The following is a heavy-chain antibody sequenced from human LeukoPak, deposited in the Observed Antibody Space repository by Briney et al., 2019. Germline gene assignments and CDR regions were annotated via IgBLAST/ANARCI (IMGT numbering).Heavy chain of an antibody. D-gene: IGHD3-10*02. CDR1: GFTFSSNR. V-gene: IGHV3-7*01. CDR2: IKQDGSEK. J-gene: IGHJ6*04. CDR3: AELGITMIGGV. Sequence: GGSLRLSCAASGFTFSSNRMTWVRQAPGKVLEWVANIKQDGSEKYYVDSVKGRFTISRDNAKKSLYLQMNSLRAEDTAVYYCAELGITMIGGVWGKGTTVTISS.